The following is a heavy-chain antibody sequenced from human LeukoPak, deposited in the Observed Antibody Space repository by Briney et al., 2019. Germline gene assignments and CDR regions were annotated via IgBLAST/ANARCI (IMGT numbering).Heavy chain of an antibody. J-gene: IGHJ5*02. D-gene: IGHD6-13*01. CDR1: GGSISSGGYS. CDR3: AREGVAAAGSWFDP. Sequence: PSETLSLTCAVSGGSISSGGYSWSWIRQPPGKGLEWIGYIYHSGSTYYNPSLKSRVTISVDRSKNQFSLKLSSVTAADTAVYYCAREGVAAAGSWFDPWGQGTLVTVSS. CDR2: IYHSGST. V-gene: IGHV4-30-2*01.